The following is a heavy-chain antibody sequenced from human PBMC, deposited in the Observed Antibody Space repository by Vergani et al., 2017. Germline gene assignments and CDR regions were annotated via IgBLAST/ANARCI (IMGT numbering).Heavy chain of an antibody. CDR3: ARGEDSLYGYYYYYYMDV. CDR2: INPSGGST. Sequence: QVQLVQSGAEVKKPGASVKVSCKASGYTFTSYYMHWVRQAPGQGLEWMGIINPSGGSTSYAQKFQGRVTMTRNTSTRTVYMELSSLRSEDTAVYYWARGEDSLYGYYYYYYMDVWGKGTTVTVSS. V-gene: IGHV1-46*01. CDR1: GYTFTSYY. J-gene: IGHJ6*03. D-gene: IGHD4-17*01.